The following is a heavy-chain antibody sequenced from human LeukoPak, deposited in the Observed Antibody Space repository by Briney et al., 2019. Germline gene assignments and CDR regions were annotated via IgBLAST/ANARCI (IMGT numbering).Heavy chain of an antibody. CDR1: GGSLSSYY. CDR2: IYYSGST. V-gene: IGHV4-59*12. Sequence: SETLSLTCTVSGGSLSSYYWSWIRQPPGKGLEWIGYIYYSGSTNYNPSLKSRVTISVDTSKNQFSLKLSSVTAADTAVYYCARALHFGYDSSGYYTRWGQGTLVTVSS. J-gene: IGHJ4*02. D-gene: IGHD3-22*01. CDR3: ARALHFGYDSSGYYTR.